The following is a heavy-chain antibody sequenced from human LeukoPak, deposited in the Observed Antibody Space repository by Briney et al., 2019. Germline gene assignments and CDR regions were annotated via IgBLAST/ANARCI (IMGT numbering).Heavy chain of an antibody. CDR2: IRYDGSKT. D-gene: IGHD3-22*01. J-gene: IGHJ6*03. CDR1: GFTFSSYG. CDR3: AKRNYYDSSGYGDFYYMDA. V-gene: IGHV3-30*02. Sequence: GGSLRLSCAASGFTFSSYGMHWFRQAPGKGLEWVAFIRYDGSKTHYTDSVRGRFTISRDDSKNTLYLQMNSLRAEDTAVYYCAKRNYYDSSGYGDFYYMDAWGKGTTVTVS.